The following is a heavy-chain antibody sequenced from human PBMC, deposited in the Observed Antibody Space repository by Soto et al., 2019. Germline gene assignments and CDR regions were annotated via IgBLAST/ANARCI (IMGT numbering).Heavy chain of an antibody. J-gene: IGHJ5*02. Sequence: ETLSLTCAVSGGSFSGYYWSWMRQPPGKGLEWIGEINHSGSTNYNPSLKSRVTISVDTSKNQFSLKLSSVTAADTAVYYCARFVKGYGGNSFGRKRDWFDPWGQGTLVTVSS. V-gene: IGHV4-34*01. CDR3: ARFVKGYGGNSFGRKRDWFDP. CDR1: GGSFSGYY. CDR2: INHSGST. D-gene: IGHD2-21*02.